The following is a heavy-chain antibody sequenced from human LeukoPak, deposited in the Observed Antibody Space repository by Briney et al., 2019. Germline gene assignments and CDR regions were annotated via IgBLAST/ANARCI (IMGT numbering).Heavy chain of an antibody. CDR1: GGSISSSSYY. V-gene: IGHV4-39*07. CDR2: IYYSGST. D-gene: IGHD3-10*01. CDR3: ARVGLLWFGELHYYMDV. Sequence: SETLSLTCTVSGGSISSSSYYWGWIRQPPGKGLEWIGSIYYSGSTYYNPSLKSRVTISVDTSKNQFSLKLSSVTAADTAVYYCARVGLLWFGELHYYMDVWGKGTTVTVSS. J-gene: IGHJ6*03.